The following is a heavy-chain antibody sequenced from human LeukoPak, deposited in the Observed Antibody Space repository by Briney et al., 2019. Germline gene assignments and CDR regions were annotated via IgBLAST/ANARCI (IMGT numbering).Heavy chain of an antibody. CDR2: MNPNSGNT. CDR1: GYTFTSYD. CDR3: ARGPTAGYSSGWYYFDY. V-gene: IGHV1-8*01. D-gene: IGHD6-19*01. Sequence: ASVKVFCKASGYTFTSYDINWVRQATGQGLEWMGWMNPNSGNTGYAQKFQGRVTMTRNTSISTAYMELSSLRSEDTAVCYCARGPTAGYSSGWYYFDYWGQGTLVTVSS. J-gene: IGHJ4*02.